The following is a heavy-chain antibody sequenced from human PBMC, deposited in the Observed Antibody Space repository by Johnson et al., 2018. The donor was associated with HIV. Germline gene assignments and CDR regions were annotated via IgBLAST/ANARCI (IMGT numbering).Heavy chain of an antibody. CDR1: GFTFSSYA. CDR3: ARVRGVVGATHAFDI. V-gene: IGHV3-30*04. CDR2: ISYDGSNK. Sequence: QVQLMESGGGVVRPGGSLRLSCAASGFTFSSYAMHWVRQAPGKGLEWVAVISYDGSNKYYADSVKGRFTISRDISRNTLYLQMNSLRVEDTAVYYCARVRGVVGATHAFDIWGQGTMVTVSS. D-gene: IGHD1-26*01. J-gene: IGHJ3*02.